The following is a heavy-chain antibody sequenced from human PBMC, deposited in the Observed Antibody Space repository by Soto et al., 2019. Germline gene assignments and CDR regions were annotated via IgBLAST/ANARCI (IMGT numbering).Heavy chain of an antibody. CDR1: GDSITSGTYY. CDR2: IYYNGNT. D-gene: IGHD5-12*01. V-gene: IGHV4-39*01. J-gene: IGHJ4*02. CDR3: ARSYSGLAWLRLGYFEY. Sequence: SETLSLTCTVSGDSITSGTYYWAWIRQPPGKGLEWIASIYYNGNTVYNPSLSSRVTISAYTAKNQFSLSLTSVTAADTAVYYCARSYSGLAWLRLGYFEYWGLGNLVTVSS.